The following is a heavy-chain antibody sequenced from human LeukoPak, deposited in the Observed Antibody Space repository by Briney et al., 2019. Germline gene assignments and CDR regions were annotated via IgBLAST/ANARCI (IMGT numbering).Heavy chain of an antibody. CDR1: GYTFTSYG. V-gene: IGHV1-18*01. CDR3: ARETRVAGTDYYYYGMDV. CDR2: ISAYNGNT. Sequence: GASVKVSCKASGYTFTSYGISWVRQAPGQGLEWMGWISAYNGNTNYAQKLQGRVTMTTDTSTSTAYIELRSLRSDDTAVYYCARETRVAGTDYYYYGMDVWGQGTAVTVSS. D-gene: IGHD6-19*01. J-gene: IGHJ6*02.